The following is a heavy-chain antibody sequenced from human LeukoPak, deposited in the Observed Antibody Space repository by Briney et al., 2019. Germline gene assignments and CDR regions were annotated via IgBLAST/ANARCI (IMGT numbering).Heavy chain of an antibody. J-gene: IGHJ4*02. CDR2: ISGSGGST. CDR1: GMTFDRHA. D-gene: IGHD5-24*01. Sequence: GGSLRLSCLVSGMTFDRHAMSWVRQAPGKGLEWVSAISGSGGSTYYADSVKGRFTISRDNSKNTLYLQMNSLRAEDTAVYYCAKGEMATRSYYFDYWGQGTLVTVSS. V-gene: IGHV3-23*01. CDR3: AKGEMATRSYYFDY.